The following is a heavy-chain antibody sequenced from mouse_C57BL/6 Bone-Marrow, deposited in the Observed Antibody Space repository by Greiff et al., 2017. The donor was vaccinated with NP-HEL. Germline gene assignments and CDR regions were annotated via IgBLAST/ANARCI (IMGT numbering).Heavy chain of an antibody. CDR1: GFNIKNTY. V-gene: IGHV14-3*01. CDR2: IDPANGNT. J-gene: IGHJ1*03. CDR3: ARGFYYGRSYWYCDV. D-gene: IGHD1-1*01. Sequence: VQLQQSVAELVRPGASVKLSCTASGFNIKNTYMHWVKQRPEQGLEWIGRIDPANGNTKYAPKFQGKATITADTSSNTAYLQLSSLTSEDTAIYYGARGFYYGRSYWYCDVGGTGTTVTVAS.